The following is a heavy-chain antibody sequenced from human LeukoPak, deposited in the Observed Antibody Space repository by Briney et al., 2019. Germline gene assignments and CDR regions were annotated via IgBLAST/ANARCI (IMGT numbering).Heavy chain of an antibody. D-gene: IGHD3-9*01. CDR2: ISGSDYA. CDR1: GFTFSNYA. J-gene: IGHJ4*02. CDR3: AKGVRYLDWWILDY. Sequence: PGGSLRLSCAASGFTFSNYAMGWVRQAPGKGLEWVSGISGSDYAYCTDSVKGRFTISRDNSKNTLYLQMNTLRAEDTAVYYCAKGVRYLDWWILDYWGQGTLVPVS. V-gene: IGHV3-23*01.